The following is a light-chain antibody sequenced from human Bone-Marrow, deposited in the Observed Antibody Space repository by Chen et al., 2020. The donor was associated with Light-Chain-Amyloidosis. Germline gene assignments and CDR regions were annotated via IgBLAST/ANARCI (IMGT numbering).Light chain of an antibody. Sequence: QSALTHPASVSGSPGQSITISCTGTSSDVGGDNHVSWYQQYPDKAPKLMIYEVTNRPSWVPDRFSGSKSDNTASLTISGLQTEDEADYFCSSYTITNTLVFGSGTRVTVL. CDR2: EVT. V-gene: IGLV2-14*01. CDR3: SSYTITNTLV. CDR1: SSDVGGDNH. J-gene: IGLJ1*01.